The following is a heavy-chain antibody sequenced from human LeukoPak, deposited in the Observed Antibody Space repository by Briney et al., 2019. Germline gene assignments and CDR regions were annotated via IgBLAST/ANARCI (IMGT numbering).Heavy chain of an antibody. CDR3: ARKGYATYALDI. V-gene: IGHV3-74*01. CDR2: ITSDGSDI. J-gene: IGHJ3*02. D-gene: IGHD2-8*01. CDR1: GFTFSTYW. Sequence: GGSLRLSCAASGFTFSTYWMHWVRQVPGKGLVWVSRITSDGSDIIYADSVKGRFTISRDNAKNTLYLQMNSLRAEDTAVYYCARKGYATYALDIWGQGTLVTVSS.